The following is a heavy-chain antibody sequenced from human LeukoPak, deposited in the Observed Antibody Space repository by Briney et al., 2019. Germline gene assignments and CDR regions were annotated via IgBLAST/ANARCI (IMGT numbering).Heavy chain of an antibody. CDR1: GASISSGGYY. D-gene: IGHD3-10*01. CDR3: ARADGGVRGYYFDY. Sequence: PSETLSLTCTVSGASISSGGYYWSWVRQDPGKGLEWIGYIYYSGSTYYNPSLKSRITISVDTSKNQFSLELSSVTAADTAVYFCARADGGVRGYYFDYWGQGIMVTVSS. V-gene: IGHV4-31*03. J-gene: IGHJ4*02. CDR2: IYYSGST.